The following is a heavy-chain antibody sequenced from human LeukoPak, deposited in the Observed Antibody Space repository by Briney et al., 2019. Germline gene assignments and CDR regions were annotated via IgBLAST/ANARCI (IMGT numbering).Heavy chain of an antibody. CDR3: ARVSGASYMDV. CDR2: IGTAGDT. J-gene: IGHJ6*03. Sequence: PGGSLRLSCAASGFTFSSYDMHWVRQATGKGLEWVSAIGTAGDTYYPGSVKGRFTISRENAKNSLYLQMNSLRAGDTAVYYCARVSGASYMDVWGKGTAVTLSS. V-gene: IGHV3-13*01. CDR1: GFTFSSYD.